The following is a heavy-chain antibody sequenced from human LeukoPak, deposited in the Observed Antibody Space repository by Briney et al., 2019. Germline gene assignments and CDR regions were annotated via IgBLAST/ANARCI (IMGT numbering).Heavy chain of an antibody. D-gene: IGHD3-10*01. J-gene: IGHJ4*02. Sequence: GGSLRLSCAASGFTFSHYAMNWVRQAPGKGLEWVSLIDANGDATYYADSVKGRFIISRDNSKDTLYLHMHSLRAEDTAVYYCARRLRLGPFDYWGQGTLVTVSS. V-gene: IGHV3-23*01. CDR1: GFTFSHYA. CDR2: IDANGDAT. CDR3: ARRLRLGPFDY.